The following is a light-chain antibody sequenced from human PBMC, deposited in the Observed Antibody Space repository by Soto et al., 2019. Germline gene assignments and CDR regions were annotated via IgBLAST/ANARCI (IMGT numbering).Light chain of an antibody. CDR1: QSISTW. CDR2: KPS. Sequence: DIQMTQSPSTLPASVGDRVTITCRASQSISTWLAWYQQQPGKAPKLLIYKPSSLQSGVPSRFSGSGSGTQFTLTINTLQHDDFATDYCQQYDSYPYTFGQGTKLEIK. V-gene: IGKV1-5*03. CDR3: QQYDSYPYT. J-gene: IGKJ2*01.